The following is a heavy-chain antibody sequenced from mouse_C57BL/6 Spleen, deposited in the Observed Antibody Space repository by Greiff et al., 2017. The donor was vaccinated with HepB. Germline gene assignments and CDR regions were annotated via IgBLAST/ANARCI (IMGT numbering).Heavy chain of an antibody. D-gene: IGHD1-1*01. Sequence: EVNLVESGEGLVKPGGSLKLSCAASGFTFSSYAMSWVRQTPEKRLEWVAYISSGGDYIYYADTVKGRFTISRDNARNTLYLQMSSLKSEDTAMYYCTRREENYYGSSSYYFDYWGQGTTLTVSS. J-gene: IGHJ2*01. V-gene: IGHV5-9-1*02. CDR2: ISSGGDYI. CDR1: GFTFSSYA. CDR3: TRREENYYGSSSYYFDY.